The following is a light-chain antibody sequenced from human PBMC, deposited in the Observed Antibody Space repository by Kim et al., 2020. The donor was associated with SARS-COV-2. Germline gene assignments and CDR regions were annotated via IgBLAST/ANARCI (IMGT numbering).Light chain of an antibody. CDR1: STDIVTYNY. CDR2: EIT. CDR3: TSHANDNYV. Sequence: PGQSVTISCSGTSTDIVTYNYVSWYQQHPGKAPKLIIYEITRRPAGVPDRFSGSKSGDTASLTISGLQSEDEADYYCTSHANDNYVFGTGTKVTVL. V-gene: IGLV2-8*01. J-gene: IGLJ1*01.